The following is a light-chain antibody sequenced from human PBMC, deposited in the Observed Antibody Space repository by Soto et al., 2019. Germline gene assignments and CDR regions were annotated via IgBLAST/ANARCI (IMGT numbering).Light chain of an antibody. CDR1: QDIRYY. CDR2: DAS. CDR3: QQYVSLPIT. Sequence: DFHMTLSHSSLSASVGYIFTIACQASQDIRYYLNWFQQKKGKAPKVLIYDASRLETGVPSRLSGSGYGTHFSIAISSMQTEDIETYYCQQYVSLPITVGQGTRLEIK. J-gene: IGKJ5*01. V-gene: IGKV1-33*01.